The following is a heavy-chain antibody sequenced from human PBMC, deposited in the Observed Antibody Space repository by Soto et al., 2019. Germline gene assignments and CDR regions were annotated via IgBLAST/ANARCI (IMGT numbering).Heavy chain of an antibody. CDR1: GFTFSSYS. CDR2: ISATAGTS. CDR3: ARDHSVAFGGVNFDY. V-gene: IGHV3-48*04. J-gene: IGHJ4*02. Sequence: SGGSLRLSCTASGFTFSSYSMDWVRQAPGKGLEWISYISATAGTSHYADSVKGRFTISKDNAKNSLYLQMNSLRAEDTAVYYCARDHSVAFGGVNFDYWGQGALVTVSS. D-gene: IGHD3-16*01.